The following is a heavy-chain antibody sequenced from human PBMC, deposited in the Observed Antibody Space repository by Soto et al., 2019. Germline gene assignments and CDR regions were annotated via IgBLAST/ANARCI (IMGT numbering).Heavy chain of an antibody. V-gene: IGHV1-3*01. CDR2: INAGNGNT. CDR1: VYTFTSYA. D-gene: IGHD3-3*01. J-gene: IGHJ1*01. CDR3: ARSAVYFWFQH. Sequence: ASVQVSCKASVYTFTSYAMHWLRQAPGQRLEWMGWINAGNGNTKYSQKFQGRVTITRDTSASTAYMELSSLRSEDKDVYYCARSAVYFWFQHWGQGTLVTVSS.